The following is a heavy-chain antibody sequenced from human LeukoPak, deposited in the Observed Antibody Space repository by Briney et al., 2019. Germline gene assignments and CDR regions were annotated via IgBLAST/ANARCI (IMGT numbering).Heavy chain of an antibody. CDR1: GFTFSNYG. CDR2: ISNDGSNR. V-gene: IGHV3-30*18. CDR3: AKDLSRFYYYGMDV. D-gene: IGHD3-3*01. J-gene: IGHJ6*02. Sequence: GRSLRLSCAASGFTFSNYGIHWVRQAPDKGLEWVAVISNDGSNRYYADPVKGRFTISRDNSKNTLSLQMNSLRAEDTALYYCAKDLSRFYYYGMDVWGQGTTVTVSS.